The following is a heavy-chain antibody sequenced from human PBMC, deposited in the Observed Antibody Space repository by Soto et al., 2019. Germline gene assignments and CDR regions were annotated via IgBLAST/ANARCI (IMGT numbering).Heavy chain of an antibody. CDR3: AREDSSGYLSLDY. V-gene: IGHV1-69*08. J-gene: IGHJ4*02. D-gene: IGHD3-22*01. CDR2: IIPILGMA. CDR1: GGTFSSYT. Sequence: QVQLVQSGAEVKKPGSSVKVSCKASGGTFSSYTISWVRQAPGQGLEWMGRIIPILGMADYAQKFQGRVTISADKSTSTADMQLSSLRSEDTAMYYCAREDSSGYLSLDYWGQGSLVTVSS.